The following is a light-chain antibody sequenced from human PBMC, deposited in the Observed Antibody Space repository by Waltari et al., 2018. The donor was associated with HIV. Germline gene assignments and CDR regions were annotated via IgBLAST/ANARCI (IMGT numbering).Light chain of an antibody. J-gene: IGLJ3*02. Sequence: QSVLTQPPSVSGAPGQRVTISCTGSSSNIGAGYDVHWYQQLPGTAPKLMIYEVSKRPSGVSNRFSGSKSDSTASLTISGLQAEDEADYYCCSYAAGTTWVFGGGTSLTVL. V-gene: IGLV1-40*01. CDR3: CSYAAGTTWV. CDR1: SSNIGAGYD. CDR2: EVS.